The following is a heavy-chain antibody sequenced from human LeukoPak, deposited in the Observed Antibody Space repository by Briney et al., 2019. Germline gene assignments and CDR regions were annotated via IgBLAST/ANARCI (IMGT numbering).Heavy chain of an antibody. D-gene: IGHD3-3*01. Sequence: GESLQISCKGSGYSFTSYWIGWVRQLPGKGLEWMGIIYPGDSDSRYSPSFQGLVTISADKSITTAYLQWSSLKASDTAMYYCARLLDSTTTPDYWGQGTLVTVSS. J-gene: IGHJ4*02. CDR1: GYSFTSYW. V-gene: IGHV5-51*01. CDR3: ARLLDSTTTPDY. CDR2: IYPGDSDS.